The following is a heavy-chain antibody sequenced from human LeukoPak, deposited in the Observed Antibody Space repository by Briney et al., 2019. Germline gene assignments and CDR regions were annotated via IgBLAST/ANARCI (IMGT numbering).Heavy chain of an antibody. V-gene: IGHV3-21*01. Sequence: PGGSLRLSCAASGFTFSSYSMNWVRQAPGKWLEWVSSISSSSSYIYYADSVKGRFTISRDNAKNSLYLQMNSLRAEDTAVYYCASPSSGSPVVMRWGQGSLVTVSS. CDR1: GFTFSSYS. CDR3: ASPSSGSPVVMR. D-gene: IGHD4-23*01. CDR2: ISSSSSYI. J-gene: IGHJ4*02.